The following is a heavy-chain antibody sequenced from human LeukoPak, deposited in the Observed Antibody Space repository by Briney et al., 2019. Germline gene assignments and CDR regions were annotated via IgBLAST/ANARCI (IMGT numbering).Heavy chain of an antibody. Sequence: ASVKVSFKTYGDSFSGYYLHWVRQAPGQGPEWMGWINPSSGATTYTQKLQGRVTMTRDTSISTAYMELTWLRSDDTAVYYCAREGPSAYSSGWYTTDWFDPWGQGTLVTVSS. J-gene: IGHJ5*02. CDR3: AREGPSAYSSGWYTTDWFDP. CDR1: GDSFSGYY. V-gene: IGHV1-2*02. CDR2: INPSSGAT. D-gene: IGHD6-19*01.